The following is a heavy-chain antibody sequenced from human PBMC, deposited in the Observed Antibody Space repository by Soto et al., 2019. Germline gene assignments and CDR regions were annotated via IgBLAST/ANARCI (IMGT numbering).Heavy chain of an antibody. CDR3: ARYCSSTICRKYYDYGMDV. CDR1: GGTFSSYA. CDR2: IIPIFGTA. J-gene: IGHJ6*02. Sequence: QVQLVQSGAEVKKPGSSVKVSCKASGGTFSSYAISWVRQTPGQGLEWMGGIIPIFGTANYAQKFQGRVTITADKSTSTVYMELSSLRSEDTAVYYCARYCSSTICRKYYDYGMDVWGQGTTVTVSS. D-gene: IGHD2-2*01. V-gene: IGHV1-69*06.